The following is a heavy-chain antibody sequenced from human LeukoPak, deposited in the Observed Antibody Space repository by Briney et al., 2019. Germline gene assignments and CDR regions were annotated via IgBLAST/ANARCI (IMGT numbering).Heavy chain of an antibody. Sequence: SETLSLTCAVYGGSFSGYYWSWLRQPAGKGLEWIGRIYTSGSTNYNPSLKSRVTISVDTSKNQFSLKLSSVTAADTAVYYCAREAGGIVGATLYYFDYWGQGTLVTVSS. V-gene: IGHV4-4*07. J-gene: IGHJ4*02. CDR2: IYTSGST. CDR3: AREAGGIVGATLYYFDY. CDR1: GGSFSGYY. D-gene: IGHD1-26*01.